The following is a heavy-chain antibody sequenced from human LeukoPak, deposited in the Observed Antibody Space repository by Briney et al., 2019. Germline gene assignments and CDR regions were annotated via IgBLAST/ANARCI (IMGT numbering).Heavy chain of an antibody. CDR2: INHSGST. V-gene: IGHV4-34*01. J-gene: IGHJ4*02. Sequence: PGGSLRLSCAASGFTVSSNYMSWIRQPPGKGLEWIGEINHSGSTNYNPSLKSRVTISVDTSKNQFSLKLSSVTAADTAVYYCARAKTRYCSSTSCYTGPFDYWGQGTLVTVSS. D-gene: IGHD2-2*02. CDR1: GFTVSSNY. CDR3: ARAKTRYCSSTSCYTGPFDY.